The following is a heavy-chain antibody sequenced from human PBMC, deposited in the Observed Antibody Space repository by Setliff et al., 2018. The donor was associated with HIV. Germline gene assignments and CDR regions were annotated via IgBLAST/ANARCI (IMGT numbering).Heavy chain of an antibody. CDR3: ARHLRSYGAAIGYGMDV. Sequence: SETLSLTCAVSGDSIGTYSWHWIRQPPGKGLEWIGYIYTSGSTNYNPSLKSRVTISLDTSKNQFSLKLTSVTAADTAVYYCARHLRSYGAAIGYGMDVWGQGTTVTVSS. V-gene: IGHV4-4*09. J-gene: IGHJ6*02. CDR1: GDSIGTYS. D-gene: IGHD5-18*01. CDR2: IYTSGST.